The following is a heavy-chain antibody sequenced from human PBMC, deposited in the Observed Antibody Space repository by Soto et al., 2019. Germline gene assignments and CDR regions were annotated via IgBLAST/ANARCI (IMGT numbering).Heavy chain of an antibody. D-gene: IGHD3-10*01. CDR1: RGSLSSYY. J-gene: IGHJ4*02. CDR3: ARSRGGYFDY. Sequence: SETLSLTWTVSRGSLSSYYFSWIRQPPGKGLEWIGYLYYSGSSTYNPSLRSRVTISVDTSKNQFSLKLSSVTAADTAVYYCARSRGGYFDYWGQGTLVTVSS. V-gene: IGHV4-59*01. CDR2: LYYSGSS.